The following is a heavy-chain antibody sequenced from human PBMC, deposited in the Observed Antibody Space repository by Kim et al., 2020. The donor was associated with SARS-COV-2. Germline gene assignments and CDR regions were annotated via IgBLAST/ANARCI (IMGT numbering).Heavy chain of an antibody. CDR3: AREGAEYYDGSCRDPFDF. J-gene: IGHJ4*03. V-gene: IGHV3-53*01. D-gene: IGHD3-22*01. Sequence: KGRVTISRDNSKNTLYLQMNSLRAEDTAVYYCAREGAEYYDGSCRDPFDFWGQGTLVTVSS.